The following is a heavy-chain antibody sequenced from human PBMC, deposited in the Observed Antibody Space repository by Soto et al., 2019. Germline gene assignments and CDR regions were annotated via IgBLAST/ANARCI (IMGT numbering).Heavy chain of an antibody. J-gene: IGHJ4*02. V-gene: IGHV4-59*12. Sequence: QVQLQESGPGLVKPSETLSLTCAVSGGPMSSYYWSWIRQPPGKGLEWIASIYYTGSTKYNPSLAGRVTISIDTSKNLFSLRLSSLTAADSAVYYCARTLRLLDWGPRPNYVDYWGQGTLVTVSS. CDR1: GGPMSSYY. CDR3: ARTLRLLDWGPRPNYVDY. D-gene: IGHD3-3*01. CDR2: IYYTGST.